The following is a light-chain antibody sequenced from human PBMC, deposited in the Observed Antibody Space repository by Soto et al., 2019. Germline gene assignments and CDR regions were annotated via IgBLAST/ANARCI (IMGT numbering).Light chain of an antibody. Sequence: EIVMTQSPATLSVFPGERATLSCRASQSISTNLAWYQQKPGRAPRLLIYGASARATGIPARFSGSGSGTEFTLTISSLQSEDFAVYYCHQYNNWPPYTVGQGTKLEIK. J-gene: IGKJ2*01. CDR3: HQYNNWPPYT. V-gene: IGKV3-15*01. CDR1: QSISTN. CDR2: GAS.